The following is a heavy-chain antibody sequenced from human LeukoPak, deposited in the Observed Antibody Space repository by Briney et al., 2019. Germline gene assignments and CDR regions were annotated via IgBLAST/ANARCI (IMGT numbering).Heavy chain of an antibody. J-gene: IGHJ6*02. CDR1: GGSFSGDY. CDR2: INDSGST. D-gene: IGHD3-10*01. CDR3: ARGQNYGSGSYRNYYYYYYGMDV. Sequence: IPSETLSLTCAVYGGSFSGDYWSWIRQPPGKGLEWIGEINDSGSTNYDPSLKSRVTISVDTSKNQFSLKLSSVTAADTAVYYCARGQNYGSGSYRNYYYYYYGMDVWGQGTTVTVSS. V-gene: IGHV4-34*01.